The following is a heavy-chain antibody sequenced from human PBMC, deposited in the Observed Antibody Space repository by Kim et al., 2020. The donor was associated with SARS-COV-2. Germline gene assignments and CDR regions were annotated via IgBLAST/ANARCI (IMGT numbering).Heavy chain of an antibody. CDR2: IYYSGST. J-gene: IGHJ2*01. Sequence: SETLSLTCSVSGGSISSSDYYWGWIRQPPGKGLEWIATIYYSGSTYYNPSLKGRVTISVDTSKKQFSLRLSSGTAADAAVYYCAIPVRNWYFDLWGRGTL. CDR3: AIPVRNWYFDL. CDR1: GGSISSSDYY. V-gene: IGHV4-39*01.